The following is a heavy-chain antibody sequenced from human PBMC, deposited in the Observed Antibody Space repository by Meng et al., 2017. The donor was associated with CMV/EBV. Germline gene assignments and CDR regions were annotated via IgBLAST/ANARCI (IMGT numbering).Heavy chain of an antibody. CDR2: ISGSGGST. D-gene: IGHD4-23*01. Sequence: GGSLRLSCAASGFTFSSYSMSWVRQAPGNGLEWVSPISGSGGSTYYADSVKGRFTISRDNSKNTLYLQMNSLRAEDTAVYYCAKEYGTQRQDYGGNSAAPADAFDIWGQGTMVTVSS. CDR3: AKEYGTQRQDYGGNSAAPADAFDI. CDR1: GFTFSSYS. V-gene: IGHV3-23*01. J-gene: IGHJ3*02.